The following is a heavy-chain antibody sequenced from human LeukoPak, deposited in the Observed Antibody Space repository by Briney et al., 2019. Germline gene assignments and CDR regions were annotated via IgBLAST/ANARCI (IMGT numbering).Heavy chain of an antibody. Sequence: SETLSLTCTVSGGSISSGDYYWSWIRQPPGKGLEWIGYIYYSGSTYYNPSLKSRVTISVDTSKNQFSLKLSSVTAADTAVYYCARAVVIPAAMAWGDTGVYGMDVWGQGTTVTVSS. D-gene: IGHD2-2*01. CDR1: GGSISSGDYY. CDR3: ARAVVIPAAMAWGDTGVYGMDV. V-gene: IGHV4-30-4*01. J-gene: IGHJ6*02. CDR2: IYYSGST.